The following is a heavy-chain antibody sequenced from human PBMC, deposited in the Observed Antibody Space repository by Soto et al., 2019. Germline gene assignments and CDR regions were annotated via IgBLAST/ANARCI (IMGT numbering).Heavy chain of an antibody. Sequence: PGGSLRLSCAASGFTFSSYGMHWVRQAPGKGLEWVAVIWYDGSNKYYADSVKGRFTISRDNSKNTLYLQMNSLRAEDTAVYYCARDLGYWSYGMEVWGQGTTVTVSS. V-gene: IGHV3-33*01. J-gene: IGHJ6*02. CDR1: GFTFSSYG. D-gene: IGHD2-8*02. CDR3: ARDLGYWSYGMEV. CDR2: IWYDGSNK.